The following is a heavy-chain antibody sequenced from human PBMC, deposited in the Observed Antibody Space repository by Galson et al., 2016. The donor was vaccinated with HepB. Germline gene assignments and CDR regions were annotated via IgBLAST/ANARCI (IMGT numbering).Heavy chain of an antibody. CDR1: GASISSSSYY. Sequence: ETLSLTCTVSGASISSSSYYWGWIRQPPGRGLDWIATIYYTGSTHYSPSLQSRVTISADSSRNHFSLRLSAVTAADTAVYYCARYLSGSYYYPMDVWGQGTTVTISS. V-gene: IGHV4-39*01. D-gene: IGHD5-12*01. CDR3: ARYLSGSYYYPMDV. CDR2: IYYTGST. J-gene: IGHJ6*02.